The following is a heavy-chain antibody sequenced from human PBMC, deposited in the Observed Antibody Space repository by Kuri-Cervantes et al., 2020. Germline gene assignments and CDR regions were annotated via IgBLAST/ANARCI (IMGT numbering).Heavy chain of an antibody. CDR3: ARGRNGDTTSPP. V-gene: IGHV4-59*12. J-gene: IGHJ5*02. Sequence: SETLSLTCTVSGGSISSYYWSWIRQPPGKGLEWIGCIYYSGSTNYNPSLKSRVTMSVDTSKNQFSLHLTSLTAADTAMYYCARGRNGDTTSPPWGQGTLVTVSS. CDR2: IYYSGST. CDR1: GGSISSYY. D-gene: IGHD1-14*01.